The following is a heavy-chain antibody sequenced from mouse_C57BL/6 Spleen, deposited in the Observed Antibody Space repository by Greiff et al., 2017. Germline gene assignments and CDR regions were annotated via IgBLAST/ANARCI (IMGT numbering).Heavy chain of an antibody. CDR3: ARNYYYGSSVDY. CDR1: GFTFSDYG. J-gene: IGHJ2*01. Sequence: VQRVESGGGLVKPGGSLKLSCAASGFTFSDYGMHWVRQAPEKGLGWVAYISSGSSTIYYADTVKGRFTISRDNAKNTRFLQMTSLRSEDTAMYYCARNYYYGSSVDYWGQGTTLTVSS. CDR2: ISSGSSTI. D-gene: IGHD1-1*01. V-gene: IGHV5-17*01.